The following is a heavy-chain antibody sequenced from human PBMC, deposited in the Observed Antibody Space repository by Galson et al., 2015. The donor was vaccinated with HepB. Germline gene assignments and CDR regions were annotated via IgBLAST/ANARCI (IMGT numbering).Heavy chain of an antibody. D-gene: IGHD3-3*01. Sequence: SVKVSCKASGYTFTNYTMNWVRQAPGQGLEWMGWINTNTGNPTYAQGFTGRFVFSLDTSVSTAYLQISSLKAEDTAMYYCAREVRRYDFWSGYHSYYYYMDVWGKGTTVTVSS. CDR3: AREVRRYDFWSGYHSYYYYMDV. CDR2: INTNTGNP. CDR1: GYTFTNYT. J-gene: IGHJ6*03. V-gene: IGHV7-4-1*02.